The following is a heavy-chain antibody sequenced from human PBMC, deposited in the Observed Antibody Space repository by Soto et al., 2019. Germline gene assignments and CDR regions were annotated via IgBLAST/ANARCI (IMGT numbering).Heavy chain of an antibody. V-gene: IGHV3-33*01. CDR1: GFTFSSYG. CDR3: AREAYYDFWSGYLTPYSYYGMDV. D-gene: IGHD3-3*01. J-gene: IGHJ6*02. Sequence: QVQLVESGGGVVQPGRSLRLSCAASGFTFSSYGMHWVRQAPGKGLEWVAVIWYDGSNKYYADSVKGRFTISRDNSKNTLYLQMNSLRAEDTAVYYCAREAYYDFWSGYLTPYSYYGMDVWGQGTTVTVSS. CDR2: IWYDGSNK.